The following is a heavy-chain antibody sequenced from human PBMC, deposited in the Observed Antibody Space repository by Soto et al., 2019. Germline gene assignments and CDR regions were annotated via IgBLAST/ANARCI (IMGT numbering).Heavy chain of an antibody. Sequence: GGSLRLSCAASGFTFSSYAMHWVRQAPGKGLEWVAVISYDGSNKYYADSVKGRFTISRDNSKNTLYLQMNSLRAEDAAVYYCASTIVYSSSWYGTAEYFQHWGQGTLVTVSS. CDR1: GFTFSSYA. D-gene: IGHD6-13*01. CDR3: ASTIVYSSSWYGTAEYFQH. J-gene: IGHJ1*01. V-gene: IGHV3-30-3*01. CDR2: ISYDGSNK.